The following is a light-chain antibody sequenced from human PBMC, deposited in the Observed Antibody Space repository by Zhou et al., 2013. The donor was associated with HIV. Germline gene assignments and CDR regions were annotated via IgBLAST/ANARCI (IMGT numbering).Light chain of an antibody. CDR2: DIS. Sequence: DIVMTQTPLSLSVTPGQPASISCNSSQSLLYSDAKTYLSWCLQKAGQSPQLLIYDISNHFSGVPDRFSGSGSGTDFTLKISRVEAEDVGVYYCMQSIQVLYTFGQGTRLEI. J-gene: IGKJ2*01. CDR1: QSLLYSDAKTY. V-gene: IGKV2D-29*02. CDR3: MQSIQVLYT.